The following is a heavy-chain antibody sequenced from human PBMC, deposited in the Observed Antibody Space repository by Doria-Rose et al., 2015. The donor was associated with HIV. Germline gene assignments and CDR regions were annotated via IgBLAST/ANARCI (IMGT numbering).Heavy chain of an antibody. CDR2: IFSDDER. CDR1: GVSLSSPGMG. Sequence: QVQLVQSGPVLVKPTETLTLTRTVSGVSLSSPGMGVSWIRQPPGKALEWLANIFSDDERSYNASLKCRLTISRGTSKSQVVLTMTDMDPVDTATYYCARIKSSRWYHKYYFDFWGQGTLVIVSA. J-gene: IGHJ4*02. V-gene: IGHV2-26*01. D-gene: IGHD6-13*01. CDR3: ARIKSSRWYHKYYFDF.